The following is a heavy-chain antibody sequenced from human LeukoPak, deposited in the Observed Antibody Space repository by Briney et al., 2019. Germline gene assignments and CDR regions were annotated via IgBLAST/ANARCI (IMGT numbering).Heavy chain of an antibody. CDR2: ISSSSSTI. CDR1: GFTFSSYI. V-gene: IGHV3-48*04. CDR3: ARGSTTEYSRYEIGVDY. Sequence: GGSLRLSCAASGFTFSSYIMNWVRQAPGKGLEWVSYISSSSSTIYYADSVKGRFTISRDNAKNSLYLQMNSLRAEDTAVYYCARGSTTEYSRYEIGVDYWGQGTLVTVSS. J-gene: IGHJ4*02. D-gene: IGHD5-12*01.